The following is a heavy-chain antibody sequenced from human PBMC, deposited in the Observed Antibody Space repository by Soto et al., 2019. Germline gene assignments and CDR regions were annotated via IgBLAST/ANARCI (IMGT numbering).Heavy chain of an antibody. V-gene: IGHV1-2*04. J-gene: IGHJ5*02. CDR2: INPNTGDT. CDR1: GHTLSGHS. CDR3: ARDLGMQRERRRNWFDP. Sequence: ASVKVSCKASGHTLSGHSMHWVRQAPGQGLEWMGWINPNTGDTKYAQKFQDSVAMTWDTSVTTAYLELSRVRSDDTGVYYCARDLGMQRERRRNWFDPWGQGPLVTVS. D-gene: IGHD1-1*01.